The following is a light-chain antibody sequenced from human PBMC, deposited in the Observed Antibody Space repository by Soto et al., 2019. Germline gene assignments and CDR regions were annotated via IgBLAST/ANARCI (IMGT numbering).Light chain of an antibody. Sequence: EIVLTQSPGTLSLSPGERATLSCRASQSVSSKYLAWYQQKPGQAPRVLIYGTSIRASGVPERFSGGGSGTDFTLTITRLEPEVFAVYYCQQYGSSLFTFGPGTKVDFK. J-gene: IGKJ3*01. V-gene: IGKV3-20*01. CDR1: QSVSSKY. CDR2: GTS. CDR3: QQYGSSLFT.